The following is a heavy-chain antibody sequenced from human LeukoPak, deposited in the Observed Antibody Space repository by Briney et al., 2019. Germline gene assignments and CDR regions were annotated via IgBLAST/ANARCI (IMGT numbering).Heavy chain of an antibody. V-gene: IGHV3-21*01. Sequence: GGTLRLSCAASGFTFSSYGMSWVGQAPGKGLEWVSSISSSSSYIYYADSVKGRFTISRDNAKNSLYLQMNSLRAEDTAVYYCAELGITMIGGVWGKGTTVTIS. CDR3: AELGITMIGGV. CDR1: GFTFSSYG. D-gene: IGHD3-10*02. J-gene: IGHJ6*03. CDR2: ISSSSSYI.